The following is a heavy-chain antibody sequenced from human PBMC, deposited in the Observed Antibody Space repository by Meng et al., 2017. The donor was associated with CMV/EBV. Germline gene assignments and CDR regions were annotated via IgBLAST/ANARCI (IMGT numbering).Heavy chain of an antibody. J-gene: IGHJ3*02. CDR1: GYSFTAFY. V-gene: IGHV1-2*02. CDR2: INPNGGAT. D-gene: IGHD2-21*02. CDR3: ARVWDRRVTAPLEI. Sequence: SGYSFTAFYIHWVRQAPGLGLEWMGWINPNGGATNYAQKFQGRVTMTRDTSISTTYMELSSLTSDDTAIYYCARVWDRRVTAPLEIWGQGTVVTVSS.